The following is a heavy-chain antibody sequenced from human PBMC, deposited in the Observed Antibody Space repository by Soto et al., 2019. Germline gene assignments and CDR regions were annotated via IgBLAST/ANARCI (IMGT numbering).Heavy chain of an antibody. CDR1: GFTFSSYW. J-gene: IGHJ3*02. CDR2: IKQDGSEK. D-gene: IGHD2-2*02. V-gene: IGHV3-7*03. CDR3: AKAFSIYCSSTSCYKAFDI. Sequence: GGSLRLSCAASGFTFSSYWMSWVRQAPGKGLEWVANIKQDGSEKYYVDSVKGRFTISRDNAKNSLYLQMNSLRAEDTALYYCAKAFSIYCSSTSCYKAFDIWGQGTMVTVSS.